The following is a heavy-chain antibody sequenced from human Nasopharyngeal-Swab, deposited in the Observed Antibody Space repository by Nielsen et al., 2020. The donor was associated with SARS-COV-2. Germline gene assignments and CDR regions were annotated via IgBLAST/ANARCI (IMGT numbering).Heavy chain of an antibody. CDR1: GFTFSRYW. CDR3: AVGQHAGAFDY. CDR2: VIGDGSGT. Sequence: GESLKISCAASGFTFSRYWMHWVRQAPGKGLVWVSRVIGDGSGTGHADSVKGRFTISIDNAKSMLYLQMNSLRPEDTAVYYCAVGQHAGAFDYWGQGTLVTVSS. J-gene: IGHJ4*02. D-gene: IGHD1-26*01. V-gene: IGHV3-74*01.